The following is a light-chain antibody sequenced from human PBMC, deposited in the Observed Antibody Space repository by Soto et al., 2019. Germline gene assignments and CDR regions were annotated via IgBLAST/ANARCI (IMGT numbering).Light chain of an antibody. CDR3: AAWDDSLSGQEV. V-gene: IGLV1-47*01. Sequence: QSVLTQPPSASGTPGQRVTISCSGSSSNIGSNFVYWYQQLPETAPKVLIYRNDQRPSGVPDRFSGSKSGTSASLAISGLRSDDEADYYCAAWDDSLSGQEVFGGGTKLTVL. CDR2: RND. J-gene: IGLJ3*02. CDR1: SSNIGSNF.